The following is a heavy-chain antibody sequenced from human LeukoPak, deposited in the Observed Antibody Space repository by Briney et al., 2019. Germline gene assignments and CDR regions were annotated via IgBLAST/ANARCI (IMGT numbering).Heavy chain of an antibody. CDR1: GYSFSSNW. Sequence: KYGESLKISCKGSGYSFSSNWIGWVRQMPGKGLEWMGFVYPGDSDTRYSPSFQGQVTFSANKSINTVYLQLSSLKASDTALYFCARPVQYSLTYFDCWGQGTLVTVSS. D-gene: IGHD1-1*01. CDR3: ARPVQYSLTYFDC. J-gene: IGHJ4*02. CDR2: VYPGDSDT. V-gene: IGHV5-51*01.